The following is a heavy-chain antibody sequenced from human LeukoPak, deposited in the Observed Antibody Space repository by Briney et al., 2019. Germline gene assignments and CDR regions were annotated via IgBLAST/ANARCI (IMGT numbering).Heavy chain of an antibody. D-gene: IGHD1-14*01. Sequence: SGGSLRLSCEASGFTFSSYWMSWVRQAPGKGLEWVANIKTDGSEKYYVDSVKGRFTISRDNAKNSLYLQMNSLRAEDTAVYYCARDNLDAFDIWGQGTMVTVSS. CDR1: GFTFSSYW. J-gene: IGHJ3*02. CDR3: ARDNLDAFDI. CDR2: IKTDGSEK. V-gene: IGHV3-7*03.